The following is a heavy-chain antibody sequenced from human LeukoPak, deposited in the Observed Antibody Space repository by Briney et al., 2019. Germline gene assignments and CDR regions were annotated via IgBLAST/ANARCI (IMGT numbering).Heavy chain of an antibody. CDR2: ISAYNGNT. D-gene: IGHD5-12*01. Sequence: GASVKVSCKASGYTFTSYDISWVRQAPGQGLEWVGWISAYNGNTNYAQKLQGRVTMTTDTSTSTAYMDLRSLRSDDTAVYYCARVRNSGFRYVDSWGQGTLVTVSS. CDR3: ARVRNSGFRYVDS. V-gene: IGHV1-18*01. J-gene: IGHJ4*02. CDR1: GYTFTSYD.